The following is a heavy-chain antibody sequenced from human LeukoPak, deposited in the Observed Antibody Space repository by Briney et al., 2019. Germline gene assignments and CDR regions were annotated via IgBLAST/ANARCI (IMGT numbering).Heavy chain of an antibody. J-gene: IGHJ4*02. Sequence: SGRSLRLSCAASGFTFSSYGMHWVRQAPGMGLEWVAVISYDGSNKYYADSVKGRFTISRDNSKNTLYLQMNSLRAEDTAVYYCANGCSGGSCYGYWGQGTLVTVSS. D-gene: IGHD2-15*01. CDR2: ISYDGSNK. CDR3: ANGCSGGSCYGY. CDR1: GFTFSSYG. V-gene: IGHV3-30*18.